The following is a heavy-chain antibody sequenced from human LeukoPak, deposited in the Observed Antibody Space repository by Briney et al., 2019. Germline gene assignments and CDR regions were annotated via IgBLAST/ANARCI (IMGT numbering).Heavy chain of an antibody. V-gene: IGHV4-59*01. J-gene: IGHJ6*02. CDR3: AGSYCSSTSCYNGMDV. D-gene: IGHD2-2*02. CDR1: GGSISSYY. Sequence: SETLSLTCTVSGGSISSYYWSWIRQPPGKGLEWIGYIYYSGSTNYNPSLKSRVTMSVDTSKNQFSLKLSSVTAADTAVYYCAGSYCSSTSCYNGMDVWGQGTTVTVSS. CDR2: IYYSGST.